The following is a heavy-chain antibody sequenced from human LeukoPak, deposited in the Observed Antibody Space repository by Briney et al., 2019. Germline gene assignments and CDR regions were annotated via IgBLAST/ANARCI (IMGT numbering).Heavy chain of an antibody. CDR1: GGSISSTNW. CDR3: ARGPDGGNNWFDP. V-gene: IGHV4-4*02. Sequence: SGTLSLTCAVSGGSISSTNWWSWVRQPPGKGLEWIGEIYHSGSTYYNPSLKSRVTISVDTSKNQFSLKLSSVTAADTAVYYCARGPDGGNNWFDPWGQGTLVTVSS. J-gene: IGHJ5*02. CDR2: IYHSGST. D-gene: IGHD2-15*01.